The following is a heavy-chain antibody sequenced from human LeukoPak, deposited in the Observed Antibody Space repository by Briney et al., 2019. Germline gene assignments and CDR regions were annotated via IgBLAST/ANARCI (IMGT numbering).Heavy chain of an antibody. D-gene: IGHD3-22*01. CDR2: INPNSGGT. Sequence: ASVKVSCKASGYTFTGYYMHWVRQAPGQGLEWMGWINPNSGGTNYAQKFQGRVTMTRDTSISTAYMELSRLRSDDTAVYYCARDSYYDSSGRVFDYWGQGTLVTVSS. CDR1: GYTFTGYY. V-gene: IGHV1-2*02. CDR3: ARDSYYDSSGRVFDY. J-gene: IGHJ4*02.